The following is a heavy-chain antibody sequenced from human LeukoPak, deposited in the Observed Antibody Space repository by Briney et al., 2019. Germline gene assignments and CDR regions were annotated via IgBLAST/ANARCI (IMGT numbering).Heavy chain of an antibody. V-gene: IGHV4-34*01. CDR3: ARLDYGDYGGFDY. CDR1: GGSFSGYY. D-gene: IGHD4-17*01. CDR2: INHSGST. J-gene: IGHJ4*02. Sequence: SETLSLTCAVYGGSFSGYYWSWIRQPPGKGLEWIGEINHSGSTNYNPSLKSRVIISIDTSKNQFSLKVSSVTAADTAVYCCARLDYGDYGGFDYWGQGTLVTVSS.